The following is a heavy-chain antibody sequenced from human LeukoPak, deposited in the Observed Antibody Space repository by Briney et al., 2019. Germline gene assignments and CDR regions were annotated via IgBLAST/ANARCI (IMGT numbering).Heavy chain of an antibody. CDR2: ITNSGSTI. Sequence: GGSLRLSCAVSGFTFSDYYMSWIRQAPGKGLQWVSYITNSGSTIYYADSVKGRFTISRDNAKKSLYLQMNNLRAEDTAVYYCARGSRYYYGSGSYPFDYWGQGTLVTVSS. D-gene: IGHD3-10*01. CDR3: ARGSRYYYGSGSYPFDY. CDR1: GFTFSDYY. J-gene: IGHJ4*02. V-gene: IGHV3-11*01.